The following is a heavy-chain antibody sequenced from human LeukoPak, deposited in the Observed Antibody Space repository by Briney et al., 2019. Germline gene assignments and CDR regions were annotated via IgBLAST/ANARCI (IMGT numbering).Heavy chain of an antibody. Sequence: ASVKVSCKASGGTFSSYAISRVRQAPGQGLEWMGRIIPILGIANYAQKFQGRVTITADKSTSTAYMELSSLRSEDTAVYYCARVPETTVPETGDYWGQGTLVTVSS. CDR2: IIPILGIA. D-gene: IGHD4-17*01. V-gene: IGHV1-69*04. J-gene: IGHJ4*02. CDR3: ARVPETTVPETGDY. CDR1: GGTFSSYA.